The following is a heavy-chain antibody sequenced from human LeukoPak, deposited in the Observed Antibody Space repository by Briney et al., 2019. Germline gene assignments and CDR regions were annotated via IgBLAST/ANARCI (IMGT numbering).Heavy chain of an antibody. D-gene: IGHD1-26*01. J-gene: IGHJ4*02. CDR2: IIGSGGYT. CDR3: VKLRGIYLDFDS. Sequence: GGSLRLSCAASGFSFSSYAMSWVRQAPGKGLEWVSAIIGSGGYTYYADSVKGRFTISRDNSKNTLSLQMDSLRAEDTAVYYCVKLRGIYLDFDSWGQGTLVTVSS. CDR1: GFSFSSYA. V-gene: IGHV3-23*01.